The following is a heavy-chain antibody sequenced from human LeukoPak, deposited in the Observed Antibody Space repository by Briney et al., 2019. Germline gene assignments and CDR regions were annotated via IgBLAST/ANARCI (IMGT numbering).Heavy chain of an antibody. CDR1: GGSISSYY. CDR2: FYSSGNT. J-gene: IGHJ3*02. V-gene: IGHV4-4*07. Sequence: SETLSLTCSVSGGSISSYYWSWIRQPAGKGLEWIGRFYSSGNTNYNPSLQSRVNMSVDTSKNQSSLKLSSLTAADTAVYYCARDRSGSSGYYSAVDIWGRGTMVTVSS. CDR3: ARDRSGSSGYYSAVDI. D-gene: IGHD3-22*01.